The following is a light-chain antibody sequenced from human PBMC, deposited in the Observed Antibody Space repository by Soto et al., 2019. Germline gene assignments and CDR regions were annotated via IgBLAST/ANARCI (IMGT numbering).Light chain of an antibody. CDR2: DAS. CDR1: QSVSSY. CDR3: QQYVSSQFT. Sequence: EIVLTQSPATLSLSPGERATLSCRASQSVSSYLAWYQQKPGQAPRLLIYDASNRATGIPARFSGSGSGTDFTLTTSRLEPEDFAVYYCQQYVSSQFTFGPGTKVDIK. V-gene: IGKV3-11*01. J-gene: IGKJ3*01.